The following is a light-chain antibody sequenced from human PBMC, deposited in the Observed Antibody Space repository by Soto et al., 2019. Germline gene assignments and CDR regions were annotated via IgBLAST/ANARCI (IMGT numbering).Light chain of an antibody. Sequence: DIKMTQSPSSLSASVGDRVTISCRASQRITSYLNWYQQKPGKAPTLLIFGASTLQSGVPPRFSGSGSGTDFTLTISSLQPEDFATYYCQQSYSTPKITFGQGGRPAIK. J-gene: IGKJ5*01. V-gene: IGKV1-39*01. CDR2: GAS. CDR3: QQSYSTPKIT. CDR1: QRITSY.